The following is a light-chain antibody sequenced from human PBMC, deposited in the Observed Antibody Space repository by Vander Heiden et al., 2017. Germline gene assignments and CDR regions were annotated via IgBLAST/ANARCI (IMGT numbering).Light chain of an antibody. V-gene: IGLV7-43*01. J-gene: IGLJ1*01. CDR1: AGAVTSGYY. Sequence: QTVVTQEPSLPVSPGGTVTLTCASSAGAVTSGYYPNWFQQKPGQAPRALIYSTRNKQSWTPARFSGSLLGGKAALTLSGVQPEDEAEYYCLLYYGTAYVFGTGTKVTVL. CDR3: LLYYGTAYV. CDR2: STR.